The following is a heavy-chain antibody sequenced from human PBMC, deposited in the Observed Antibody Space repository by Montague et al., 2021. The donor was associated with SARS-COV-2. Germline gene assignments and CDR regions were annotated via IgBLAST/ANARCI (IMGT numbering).Heavy chain of an antibody. Sequence: SETLSLTCTVSGVVELRRRSEEHTSELQSHHELVCRLILEKKRSRYYTPSLTSRLTISVDTSRYQFSLELTSVTAADTAIYYCARAGGFDNSGYVGRLRTYYFDYGGQGLLVTVSS. D-gene: IGHD3-22*01. CDR2: LEKKRSR. J-gene: IGHJ4*02. CDR1: GVVELRRRSE. CDR3: ARAGGFDNSGYVGRLRTYYFDY. V-gene: IGHV4-39*07.